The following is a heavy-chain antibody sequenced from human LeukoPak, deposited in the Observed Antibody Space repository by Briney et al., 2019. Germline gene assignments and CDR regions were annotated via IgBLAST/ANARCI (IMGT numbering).Heavy chain of an antibody. Sequence: PGGSLRLSCAASGFTFSSYGMSWVRQAPGKGLEWVSAISGSGGSTYYADSVKGRFTISRDNSKNTLYLQMNSLRAEDTAVYYCAKDWVDYDSSGFDYWGQGTLVTVSS. CDR2: ISGSGGST. CDR1: GFTFSSYG. V-gene: IGHV3-23*01. D-gene: IGHD3-22*01. J-gene: IGHJ4*02. CDR3: AKDWVDYDSSGFDY.